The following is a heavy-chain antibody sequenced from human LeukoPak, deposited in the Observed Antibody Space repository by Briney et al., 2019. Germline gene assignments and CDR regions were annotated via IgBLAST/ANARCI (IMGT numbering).Heavy chain of an antibody. CDR1: GGSISSGSYY. CDR2: FYTSETT. CDR3: ARAGTGTSFPYYYYMDV. V-gene: IGHV4-61*02. D-gene: IGHD1-1*01. Sequence: SQTLSLTCTVSGGSISSGSYYWSWIRQPAGKGLEWIGRFYTSETTNYNPSLKSRVTISLDMSKNQFSLKLSSVTAADTAVYYCARAGTGTSFPYYYYMDVWAKGPRSPSH. J-gene: IGHJ6*03.